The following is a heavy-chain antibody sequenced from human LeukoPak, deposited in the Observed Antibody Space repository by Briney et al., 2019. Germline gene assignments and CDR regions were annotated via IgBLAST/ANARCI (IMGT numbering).Heavy chain of an antibody. V-gene: IGHV3-23*01. CDR1: GFTFSSYA. D-gene: IGHD2-2*01. CDR2: ISGSGGST. Sequence: GGSLRLSCAASGFTFSSYAMSWVRQAPGKGLEWVSAISGSGGSTYYADSVEGRFTISRDNSKNTLYLQMNSLRAEDTAVYYCAKDKKQVVPASYFDYWGQGTLVTVSS. CDR3: AKDKKQVVPASYFDY. J-gene: IGHJ4*02.